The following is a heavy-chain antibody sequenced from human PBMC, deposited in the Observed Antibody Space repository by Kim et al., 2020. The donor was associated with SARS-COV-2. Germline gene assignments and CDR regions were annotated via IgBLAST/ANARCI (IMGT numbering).Heavy chain of an antibody. Sequence: SETLSLTCAVYGGSFSGYYWSWIRQPPGKGLEWIGEINHSGSTNYNPSLKSRVTISVDTSKNQFSLKLSSVTAADTAVYYCARGPRSGGSCYPPRHHYYG. CDR1: GGSFSGYY. D-gene: IGHD2-15*01. V-gene: IGHV4-34*01. CDR3: ARGPRSGGSCYPPRHHYYG. CDR2: INHSGST. J-gene: IGHJ6*01.